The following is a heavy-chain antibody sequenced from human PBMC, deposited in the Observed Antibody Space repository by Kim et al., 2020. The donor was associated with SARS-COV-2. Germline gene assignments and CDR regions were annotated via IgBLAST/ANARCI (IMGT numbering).Heavy chain of an antibody. CDR1: GYTFTSYA. J-gene: IGHJ6*02. CDR2: INAGNGNT. CDR3: ARDPRLTGIYYYYYGMDV. D-gene: IGHD1-20*01. V-gene: IGHV1-3*01. Sequence: ASVKVSCKASGYTFTSYAMHWVRQAPGQRLEWMGWINAGNGNTKYSQKFQGRVTITRDTSASTAYMELSSLRSEDTAVYYCARDPRLTGIYYYYYGMDVWGQGTTVTVSS.